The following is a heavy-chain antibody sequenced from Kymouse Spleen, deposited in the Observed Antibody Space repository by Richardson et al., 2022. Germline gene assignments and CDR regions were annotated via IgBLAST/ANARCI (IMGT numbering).Heavy chain of an antibody. D-gene: IGHD4-11,IGHD4-11*01. Sequence: QVQLQQWGAGLLKPSETLSLTCAVYGGSFSGYYWSWIRQPPGKGLEWIGEINHSGSTNYNPSLKSRVTISVDTSKNQFSLKLSSVTAADTAVYYCARLDYSNYEAFDIWGQGTMVTVSS. V-gene: IGHV4-34*01. CDR3: ARLDYSNYEAFDI. CDR1: GGSFSGYY. CDR2: INHSGST. J-gene: IGHJ3*02.